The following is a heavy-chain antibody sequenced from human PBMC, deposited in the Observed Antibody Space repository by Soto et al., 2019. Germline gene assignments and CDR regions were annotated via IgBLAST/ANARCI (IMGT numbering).Heavy chain of an antibody. V-gene: IGHV4-39*01. J-gene: IGHJ6*02. Sequence: QLQLQESGPGLVKPSETLSLTCTVSGGSISSSSYYWGWIRQPPGKGLEWIGSIYYSGTADYNPSLKSRVTISVDMSKNQFSLKVSSVTAADTAVYYCARCPSSSSAYYGMDVWGQGTTVTVSS. D-gene: IGHD6-6*01. CDR3: ARCPSSSSAYYGMDV. CDR2: IYYSGTA. CDR1: GGSISSSSYY.